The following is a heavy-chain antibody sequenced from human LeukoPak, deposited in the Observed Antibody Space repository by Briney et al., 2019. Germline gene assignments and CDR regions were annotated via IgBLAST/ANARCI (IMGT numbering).Heavy chain of an antibody. Sequence: GGSLRLSCAASGFTFSSYGMHWVRQAPDKGLEWVAVIRYDGSNKYYADSVKGRFTISRDNSKNTLYLQMNSLRAEDTAVYYCAKDRHSSSWYHWFDPWGQGTLVTVSS. CDR2: IRYDGSNK. D-gene: IGHD6-13*01. CDR1: GFTFSSYG. J-gene: IGHJ5*02. V-gene: IGHV3-30*02. CDR3: AKDRHSSSWYHWFDP.